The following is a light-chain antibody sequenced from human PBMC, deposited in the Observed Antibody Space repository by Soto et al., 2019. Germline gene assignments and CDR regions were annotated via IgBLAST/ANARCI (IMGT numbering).Light chain of an antibody. CDR2: TAS. CDR3: QQLNTYPIT. Sequence: DIQMTQSPSTLSASVGDRVTITCRASQSISTWLAWYQQEPGKAPKPLIYTASTLQSGVPSRFSGSGSGTEFTLTISSLQPEDFATYYCQQLNTYPITFAQGTRLEIK. CDR1: QSISTW. V-gene: IGKV1-9*01. J-gene: IGKJ5*01.